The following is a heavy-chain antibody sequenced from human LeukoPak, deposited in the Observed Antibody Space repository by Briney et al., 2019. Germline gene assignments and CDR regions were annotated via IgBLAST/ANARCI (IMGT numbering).Heavy chain of an antibody. CDR3: AKSLGVGGYTRYKGFDQ. Sequence: GGSLRLSCAASGFTFSSYAMNWVRQAPGKGLEWVSSISNSYGSTYYADFVKGRFTITRDNSKNTLHLQMNSLRAEDTAVYYCAKSLGVGGYTRYKGFDQWGQGTLVTVSS. CDR2: ISNSYGST. V-gene: IGHV3-23*01. CDR1: GFTFSSYA. J-gene: IGHJ4*02. D-gene: IGHD5-24*01.